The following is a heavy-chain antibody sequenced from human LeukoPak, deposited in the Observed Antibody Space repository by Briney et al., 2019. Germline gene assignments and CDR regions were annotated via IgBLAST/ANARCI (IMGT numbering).Heavy chain of an antibody. D-gene: IGHD1-26*01. Sequence: GGSLRLSCAASGFTFSSYGMSWVRQAPGKGLEWVSAISGSGGSTYYADSVKGRFTISRDNSKNTLYLQMKSLRAEDTSVYYCAKDTPGAFWYFDLWGRGTLVTASS. CDR2: ISGSGGST. CDR3: AKDTPGAFWYFDL. CDR1: GFTFSSYG. V-gene: IGHV3-23*01. J-gene: IGHJ2*01.